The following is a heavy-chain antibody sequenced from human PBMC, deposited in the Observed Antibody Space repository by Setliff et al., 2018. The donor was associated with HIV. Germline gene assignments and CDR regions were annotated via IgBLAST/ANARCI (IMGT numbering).Heavy chain of an antibody. Sequence: PSETLSLTCAVSGYSISTAYYWGWIRQPPGKGLEWIGSVYHSGTTYYNPSLKSRVTISVDMSNNQFSLKVTSVTAADTAVYYCMRGRSITIFGVAYFDFWGQGTQVTGSS. J-gene: IGHJ4*02. CDR3: MRGRSITIFGVAYFDF. D-gene: IGHD3-3*01. V-gene: IGHV4-38-2*01. CDR2: VYHSGTT. CDR1: GYSISTAYY.